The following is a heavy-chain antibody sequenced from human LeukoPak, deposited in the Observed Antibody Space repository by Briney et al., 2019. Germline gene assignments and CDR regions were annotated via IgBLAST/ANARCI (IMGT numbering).Heavy chain of an antibody. J-gene: IGHJ4*02. CDR2: LYTSGTT. CDR1: GGSISTYS. D-gene: IGHD5-18*01. CDR3: ARDGYSYGSFDY. Sequence: SETLSLTCTVSGGSISTYSRRWIRPPAGPGLESIGRLYTSGTTNSHPSLTSRVTMSVDTSKNQFSLKLSSVTAADTAVYYCARDGYSYGSFDYWGQGTLVTVSS. V-gene: IGHV4-4*07.